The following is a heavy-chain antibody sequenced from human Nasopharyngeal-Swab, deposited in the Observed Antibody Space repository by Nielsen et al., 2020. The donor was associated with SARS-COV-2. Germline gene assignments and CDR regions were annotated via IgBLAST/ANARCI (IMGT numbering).Heavy chain of an antibody. CDR2: INTDGRRT. J-gene: IGHJ4*02. D-gene: IGHD4-23*01. V-gene: IGHV3-74*01. CDR1: GFSFSTFW. Sequence: GESLNISCAASGFSFSTFWMHWVRQVPGEGLVWVSRINTDGRRTNYAESVKGRFTISRDNVKNMLYLQMNNLRPEDTAVYYCARDLGGFGGYWGQGTLATVSS. CDR3: ARDLGGFGGY.